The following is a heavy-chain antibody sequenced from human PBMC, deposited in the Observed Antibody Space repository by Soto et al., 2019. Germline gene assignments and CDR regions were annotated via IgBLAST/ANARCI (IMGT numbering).Heavy chain of an antibody. J-gene: IGHJ6*02. V-gene: IGHV4-30-4*01. CDR2: ISYSGRS. CDR1: GGSISIGDYY. CDR3: ARDRSRTYYDFWSGYYIGYYGMDV. D-gene: IGHD3-3*01. Sequence: SETLSLTCTVSGGSISIGDYYWSWIRQPPGKGLEWIAYISYSGRSNYNPSLKSRVAISVDTSKNQFSLKLSSVTATDTAVYYCARDRSRTYYDFWSGYYIGYYGMDVWGQGTTVTVSS.